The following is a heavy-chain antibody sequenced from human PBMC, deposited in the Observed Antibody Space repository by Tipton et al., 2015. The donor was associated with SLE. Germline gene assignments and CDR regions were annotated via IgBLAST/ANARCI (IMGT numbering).Heavy chain of an antibody. D-gene: IGHD2-21*01. CDR1: GFTFGDYA. CDR2: IKQDGSEK. V-gene: IGHV3-7*01. Sequence: SLRLSCTASGFTFGDYAMSWVRQAPGKGLEWVANIKQDGSEKDYVDSVKGRFTISRDNAKNSLYLQMNSLRVEDTAVYYCASSFYCGGDCYPYYFDYWGQGTLVTVSS. CDR3: ASSFYCGGDCYPYYFDY. J-gene: IGHJ4*02.